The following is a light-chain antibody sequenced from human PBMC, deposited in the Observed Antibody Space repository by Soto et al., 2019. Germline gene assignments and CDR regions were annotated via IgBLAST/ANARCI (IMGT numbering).Light chain of an antibody. V-gene: IGLV1-47*01. CDR1: DSNIGRHY. CDR3: AAWDDSLNGNV. J-gene: IGLJ1*01. Sequence: QSVLTQPPSASGTPGQRVTISCSGGDSNIGRHYVYWYQQLPGTAPKVLIYRNTQRPSGVPDRFSGSKSGTSASLAISGLQSEDEAEYFCAAWDDSLNGNVVGSGTKVTVL. CDR2: RNT.